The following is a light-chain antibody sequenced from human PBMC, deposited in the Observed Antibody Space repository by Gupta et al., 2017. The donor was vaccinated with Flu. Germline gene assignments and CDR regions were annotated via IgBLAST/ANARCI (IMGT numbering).Light chain of an antibody. CDR1: SSDVGGYDH. CDR2: EVK. J-gene: IGLJ1*01. Sequence: QSALTQPPSAAGSPGPSVNIPCTGTSSDVGGYDHVSWYPHHTGKAPKVMIYEVKNRPSRVPDPFSGSKSGTTASLTVSWLQAEDEDDYYCTSLAGNTYVFGTGTKFTVL. CDR3: TSLAGNTYV. V-gene: IGLV2-8*01.